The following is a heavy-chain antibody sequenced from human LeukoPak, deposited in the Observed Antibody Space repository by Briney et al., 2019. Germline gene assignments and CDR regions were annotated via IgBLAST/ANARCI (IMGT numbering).Heavy chain of an antibody. CDR2: IRSKAYGGTT. D-gene: IGHD3-16*01. CDR1: GFTFGGYA. CDR3: TRDGPFGGNSYFDY. V-gene: IGHV3-49*04. Sequence: GGSLRLSCTASGFTFGGYAMSWVRQAPGKGLEWVGFIRSKAYGGTTEYAASVKGRFTISRDDSKGIAHLQMNSLNTEDTAIYYCTRDGPFGGNSYFDYWGQGTLVTVSS. J-gene: IGHJ4*02.